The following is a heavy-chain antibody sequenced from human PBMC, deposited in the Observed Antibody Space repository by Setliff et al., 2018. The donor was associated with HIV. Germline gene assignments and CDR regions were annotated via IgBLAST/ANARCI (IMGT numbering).Heavy chain of an antibody. D-gene: IGHD4-17*01. CDR2: INHSGNS. Sequence: PSETLSLTCAVYGGSFSDHQWTWIRQSPGKGLEWIGEINHSGNSNYNPSLKRRVTISVDTSKNQFSLRMTSLTGADTVVYYCAVRVYGPIEYWGQGNQVTVSS. V-gene: IGHV4-34*01. CDR1: GGSFSDHQ. J-gene: IGHJ4*02. CDR3: AVRVYGPIEY.